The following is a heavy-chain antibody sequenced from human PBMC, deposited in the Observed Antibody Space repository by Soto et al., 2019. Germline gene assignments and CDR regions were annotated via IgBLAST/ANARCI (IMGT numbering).Heavy chain of an antibody. CDR3: ANLGPLYDFWSGYGY. Sequence: GGSLRLSCAASGFTFSSYAMSWVRQAPGKGLEWVSAISGSGGSTYYPDSVQGRFTISRANSKNTLYLQMNSLRAEDTAVYYCANLGPLYDFWSGYGYWGQGTLVTVSS. CDR1: GFTFSSYA. J-gene: IGHJ4*02. D-gene: IGHD3-3*01. V-gene: IGHV3-23*01. CDR2: ISGSGGST.